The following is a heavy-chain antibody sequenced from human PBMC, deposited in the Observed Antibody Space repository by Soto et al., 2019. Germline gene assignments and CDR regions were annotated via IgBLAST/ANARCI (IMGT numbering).Heavy chain of an antibody. V-gene: IGHV1-18*01. CDR3: ARRPPFSYGDYVSYYFDY. CDR2: ISPYTGNT. Sequence: QAQLVQSGAEVKKPGASVKVSCKASGYTFLTYGITWVRQAPGQGLEWMGWISPYTGNTNYAQRFQGRVTTTTDTSTNTAYMELRSLRSDDTAVYYCARRPPFSYGDYVSYYFDYWGQGTLVTVSS. D-gene: IGHD4-17*01. J-gene: IGHJ4*02. CDR1: GYTFLTYG.